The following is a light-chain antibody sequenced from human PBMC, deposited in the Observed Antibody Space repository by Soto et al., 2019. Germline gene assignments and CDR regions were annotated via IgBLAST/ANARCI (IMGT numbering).Light chain of an antibody. CDR2: EVT. V-gene: IGLV2-14*01. J-gene: IGLJ2*01. CDR3: SSYTSSNTLI. CDR1: SSDVGGYNY. Sequence: QSALTQPASVSGSPGESITISCTGTSSDVGGYNYVSWYQQYPGKAPKVMIYEVTNRPSGVSNRFSGSKSGNTASLTSSGLQGEDEADYYCSSYTSSNTLIFGGGTQLTVL.